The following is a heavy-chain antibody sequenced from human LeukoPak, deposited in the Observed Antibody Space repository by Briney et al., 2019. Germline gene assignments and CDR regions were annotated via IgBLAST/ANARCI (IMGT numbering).Heavy chain of an antibody. Sequence: GGSLRLSCAASGFTFDDYGMSWVRQAPGKGLEWVSGINWNGGSTGYADSVKGRFTISRDNAKNSLYLQMNSLRAEDTALYHCARNGFGELLFDYWGQGTLVTVSS. CDR2: INWNGGST. CDR3: ARNGFGELLFDY. J-gene: IGHJ4*02. V-gene: IGHV3-20*01. CDR1: GFTFDDYG. D-gene: IGHD3-10*01.